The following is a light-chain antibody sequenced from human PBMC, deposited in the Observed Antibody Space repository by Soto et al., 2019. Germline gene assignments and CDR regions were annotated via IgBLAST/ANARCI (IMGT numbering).Light chain of an antibody. CDR3: QQYNNWPPWT. J-gene: IGKJ1*01. CDR2: GAS. CDR1: QSVRSS. Sequence: EILMTQSPSTLSVSPGERAALSCRASQSVRSSLAWYQHKPGQAPRLLIYGASTRAIGIPARFSGSGSGTEFTLTISSLQYEDFAVYYCQQYNNWPPWTFGQGTKVDIK. V-gene: IGKV3-15*01.